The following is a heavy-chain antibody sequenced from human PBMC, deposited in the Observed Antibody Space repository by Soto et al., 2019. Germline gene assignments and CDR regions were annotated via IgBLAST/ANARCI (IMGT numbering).Heavy chain of an antibody. CDR3: ARDLAEATD. J-gene: IGHJ4*02. CDR1: GYIFTNYY. Sequence: ASVKVSCKASGYIFTNYYIHWVRQAPGQGLEWMAIINPLPTSGSTNYAQKFQGRVTVTRDTSTSTVYLELSSLRSDDTAVYYCARDLAEATDWGQGTLVTVSS. V-gene: IGHV1-46*01. D-gene: IGHD6-13*01. CDR2: INPLPTSGST.